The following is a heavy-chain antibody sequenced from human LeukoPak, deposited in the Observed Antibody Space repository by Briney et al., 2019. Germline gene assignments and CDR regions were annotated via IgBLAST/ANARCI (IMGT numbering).Heavy chain of an antibody. V-gene: IGHV4-59*08. CDR3: ARRPAAGPNKDWFDP. Sequence: SETLXLTCTVSGGSISTYYWTWIRQPPGKQLEWIGYMHYSGSSNYNPSLKSRVAISVDTAKNQFSLQLNSVTAADTAVYYCARRPAAGPNKDWFDPWGQGTLVTVSS. CDR2: MHYSGSS. CDR1: GGSISTYY. J-gene: IGHJ5*02. D-gene: IGHD6-13*01.